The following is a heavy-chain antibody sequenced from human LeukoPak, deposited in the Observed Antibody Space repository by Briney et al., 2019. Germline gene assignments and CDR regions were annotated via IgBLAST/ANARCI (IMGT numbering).Heavy chain of an antibody. CDR1: GFTFSSYG. D-gene: IGHD1-26*01. Sequence: GGSLRLSCAASGFTFSSYGMHWVRQAPGKGLEWVAFIRYDGSNKYYADSVKGRFTISRDNAKNSLYLQMNSLRAEDTALYYCAKDIGGSYYYFDYWGQGTLVTVSS. V-gene: IGHV3-30*02. CDR2: IRYDGSNK. J-gene: IGHJ4*02. CDR3: AKDIGGSYYYFDY.